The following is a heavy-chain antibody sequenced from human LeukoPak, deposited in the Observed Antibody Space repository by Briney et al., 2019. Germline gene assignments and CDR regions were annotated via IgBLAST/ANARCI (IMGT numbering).Heavy chain of an antibody. D-gene: IGHD3-22*01. J-gene: IGHJ6*03. CDR1: GYTVTDYY. CDR3: ATSSQKDYYDSSGYSSYYMDV. Sequence: ASVKISCKVSGYTVTDYYMHWVQRAPGKGLEWMGLVDPEDGETIYAEKFQGRVTITADTSTDTAYIELSSLRSEDTAVYYCATSSQKDYYDSSGYSSYYMDVWGKGTTVTVSS. V-gene: IGHV1-69-2*01. CDR2: VDPEDGET.